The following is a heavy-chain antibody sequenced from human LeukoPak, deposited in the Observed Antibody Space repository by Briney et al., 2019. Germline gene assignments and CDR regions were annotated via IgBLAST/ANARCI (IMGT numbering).Heavy chain of an antibody. CDR1: GFTFSSYG. J-gene: IGHJ4*02. V-gene: IGHV3-33*01. CDR2: IWYDGSNK. Sequence: PGGSLRLSCAASGFTFSSYGMHRVRQAPGKGLEWVAVIWYDGSNKYYADSVKGRFTISRDNSKNTLYLQMNSLRAEDTAVYYCARDGAYSSCWYYLDHWGQGTLVTVSS. D-gene: IGHD6-13*01. CDR3: ARDGAYSSCWYYLDH.